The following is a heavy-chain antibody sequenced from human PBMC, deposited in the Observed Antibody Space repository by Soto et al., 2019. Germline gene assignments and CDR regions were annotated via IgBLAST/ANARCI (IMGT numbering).Heavy chain of an antibody. J-gene: IGHJ4*02. CDR1: GFTFSSYW. D-gene: IGHD1-1*01. Sequence: GGSLRLSCAASGFTFSSYWMSWVRQAPGKGLEWVANIKQDGSEKYYVDSVKGRFTISRDNAKNSLYLQMNSLRAEDTAVYYCARDSFTYNWNDKGYFDYWGQGTLVTVSS. V-gene: IGHV3-7*01. CDR2: IKQDGSEK. CDR3: ARDSFTYNWNDKGYFDY.